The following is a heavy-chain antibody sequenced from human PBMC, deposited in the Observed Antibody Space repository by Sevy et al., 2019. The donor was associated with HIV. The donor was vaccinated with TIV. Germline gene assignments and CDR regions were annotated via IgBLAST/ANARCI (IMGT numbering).Heavy chain of an antibody. D-gene: IGHD6-19*01. CDR3: ARGSSGWYYSWFDP. CDR2: ISSSSSTI. CDR1: GFTFSSYS. J-gene: IGHJ5*02. V-gene: IGHV3-48*01. Sequence: GGSLRLSCAASGFTFSSYSMNWVRQAPGKGLEWVSYISSSSSTIYYADSVKGRFTISRDNAKNSLYLQMNSLRAEDTAVYHCARGSSGWYYSWFDPWGQGTLVTVSS.